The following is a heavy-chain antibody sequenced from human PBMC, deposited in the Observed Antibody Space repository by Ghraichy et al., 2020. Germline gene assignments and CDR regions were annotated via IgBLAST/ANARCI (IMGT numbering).Heavy chain of an antibody. D-gene: IGHD2-15*01. J-gene: IGHJ6*02. V-gene: IGHV3-53*01. CDR1: GFTVSSNY. CDR2: IYRGVST. CDR3: ARERYCSGGSCNYDKGAYYYYYGMDV. Sequence: GGSLRLSCAASGFTVSSNYMSWVRQAPGRGLEWVSVIYRGVSTYYADSVKGRFTISRDNSKNTLYLQMNSLRAEDTAVYYCARERYCSGGSCNYDKGAYYYYYGMDVWGQGTTVTVSS.